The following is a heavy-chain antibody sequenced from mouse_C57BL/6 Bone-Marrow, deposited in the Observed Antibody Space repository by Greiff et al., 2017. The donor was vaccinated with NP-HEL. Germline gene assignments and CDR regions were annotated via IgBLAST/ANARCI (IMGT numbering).Heavy chain of an antibody. CDR3: ARDLITTVVAWYFDV. D-gene: IGHD1-1*01. CDR1: GYSITSGYY. CDR2: ISYDGSN. V-gene: IGHV3-6*01. J-gene: IGHJ1*03. Sequence: EVQLQESGPGLVKPSQSLSLTCSVTGYSITSGYYWNWIRQFPGNKLEWMGYISYDGSNNYNPSLKNRISITRDTSKNQFFLKLNSVTTEDTATYYCARDLITTVVAWYFDVWGTGTTVTVSS.